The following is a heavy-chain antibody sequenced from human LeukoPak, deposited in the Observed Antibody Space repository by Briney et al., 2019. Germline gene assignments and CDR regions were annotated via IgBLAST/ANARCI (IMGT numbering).Heavy chain of an antibody. CDR1: GGSISSSSYY. D-gene: IGHD1-1*01. CDR3: ARELNERFDP. Sequence: SETLSLTCTVSGGSISSSSYYWGWIRQPPGKGLEWIGSIYYSGSTYYNPSLKSRVTISVDTSKNQFSLKLSSVTAADTAVYYCARELNERFDPWGQGTLVTVSS. J-gene: IGHJ5*02. V-gene: IGHV4-39*02. CDR2: IYYSGST.